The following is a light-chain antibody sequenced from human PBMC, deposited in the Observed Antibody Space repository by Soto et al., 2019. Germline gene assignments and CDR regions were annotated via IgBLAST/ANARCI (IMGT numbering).Light chain of an antibody. CDR1: TGAVTSGHY. CDR2: DIS. CDR3: LLAYSGDRAV. Sequence: QTVVTQERSLTVSPGGTVTLTCGSSTGAVTSGHYPYWFQQKPGQAPRTLIYDISNKHSWTPARFSGSLLGGKAALTLSGAQPQDEADYYCLLAYSGDRAVFGGGTKVTVL. J-gene: IGLJ2*01. V-gene: IGLV7-46*01.